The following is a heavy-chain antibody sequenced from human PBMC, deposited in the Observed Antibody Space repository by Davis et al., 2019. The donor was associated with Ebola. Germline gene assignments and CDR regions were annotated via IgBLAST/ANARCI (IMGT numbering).Heavy chain of an antibody. Sequence: MPSETLSLTCTVSGGSISSYYWSWIRQPPGKGLEWIGYIYYSGSTNYNPSLKSRVTISVDTSKNQFSLKLSSVTAADTAVYYCARDPGSGGWYPYYYYGMDVWGQGTTVTVSS. V-gene: IGHV4-59*01. J-gene: IGHJ6*02. CDR3: ARDPGSGGWYPYYYYGMDV. D-gene: IGHD6-19*01. CDR1: GGSISSYY. CDR2: IYYSGST.